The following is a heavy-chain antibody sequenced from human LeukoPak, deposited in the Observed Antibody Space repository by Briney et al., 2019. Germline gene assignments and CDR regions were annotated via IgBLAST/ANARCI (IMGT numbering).Heavy chain of an antibody. Sequence: GGSLRLSCAASGFTFSSYWMSWVRQAPGEGLEWVANIKQDGSEKYYVDSVKGRFTISRGNAKNPLYLQMNSLRAEDTAVYYCARDNSNPRDYYYYGMDVWGQGTTVTVSS. D-gene: IGHD4-11*01. J-gene: IGHJ6*02. CDR1: GFTFSSYW. CDR3: ARDNSNPRDYYYYGMDV. V-gene: IGHV3-7*01. CDR2: IKQDGSEK.